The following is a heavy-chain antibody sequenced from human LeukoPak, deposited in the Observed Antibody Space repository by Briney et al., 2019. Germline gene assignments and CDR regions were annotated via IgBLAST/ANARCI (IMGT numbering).Heavy chain of an antibody. J-gene: IGHJ3*02. CDR1: GFTFSSYT. V-gene: IGHV3-48*01. D-gene: IGHD7-27*01. CDR2: ISSSSSTI. Sequence: GGSLRLSCAASGFTFSSYTMNWVRQAPGKGLEWVSYISSSSSTIYYADSVKGRFTISRDNSKNTLFLQMNSLRAEDTAVYYCARDMGDWGRAFDIWGQGTMVTVSS. CDR3: ARDMGDWGRAFDI.